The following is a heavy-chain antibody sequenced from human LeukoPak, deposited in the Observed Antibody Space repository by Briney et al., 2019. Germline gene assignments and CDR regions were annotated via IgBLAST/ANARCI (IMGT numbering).Heavy chain of an antibody. Sequence: AGTLRLSCAASGFTFDDYAMHWVRQAPRKGLEWVSLISGDGGSTYYADSVKGRFTISRDNAKNSLYLQMISLRAEDMAVYCCARDGIEYSSSSYFDYWGQGTLVTVSS. V-gene: IGHV3-43*02. J-gene: IGHJ4*02. CDR3: ARDGIEYSSSSYFDY. CDR2: ISGDGGST. CDR1: GFTFDDYA. D-gene: IGHD6-6*01.